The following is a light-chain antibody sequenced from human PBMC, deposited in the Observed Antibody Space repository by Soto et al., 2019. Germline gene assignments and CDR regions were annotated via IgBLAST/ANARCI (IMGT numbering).Light chain of an antibody. V-gene: IGKV3-20*01. Sequence: TVLTQSPGTLPLSPGERAALSCRASQSVSSDWLAWYQQKPGQPPRLLIYGASNRATGIPARFSGSGSGTDFTLTISRLEPEDFSFYFCQDYHGSPPTFGQGTMVEIK. CDR1: QSVSSDW. CDR3: QDYHGSPPT. J-gene: IGKJ1*01. CDR2: GAS.